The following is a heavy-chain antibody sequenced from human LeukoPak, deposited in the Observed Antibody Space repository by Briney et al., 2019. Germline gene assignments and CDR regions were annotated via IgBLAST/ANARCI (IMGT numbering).Heavy chain of an antibody. D-gene: IGHD5-24*01. J-gene: IGHJ3*02. Sequence: SVQVSCKASGGTFSSYAISWVRQAPGQGLEWMGGIIPIFGTANYAQKFQGRVTITTDESTSTAYMELSSLRSEDTAVYYCATRDGYNIGGAFDIWGQGTMVTVSS. V-gene: IGHV1-69*05. CDR2: IIPIFGTA. CDR3: ATRDGYNIGGAFDI. CDR1: GGTFSSYA.